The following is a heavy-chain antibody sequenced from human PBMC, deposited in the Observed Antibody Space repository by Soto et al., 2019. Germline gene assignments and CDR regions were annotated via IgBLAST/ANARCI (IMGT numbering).Heavy chain of an antibody. D-gene: IGHD2-21*01. CDR2: IKQDGSER. CDR1: GFSFSNYW. V-gene: IGHV3-7*01. CDR3: ARGHK. Sequence: PGGSLRLSCAASGFSFSNYWMSWVRQAPGKGPEWVASIKQDGSERYYVDSVKGRFTISRDNAKNSLHLQMDTLRAEDTAVYSCARGHKWGQGTLVTVSS. J-gene: IGHJ4*02.